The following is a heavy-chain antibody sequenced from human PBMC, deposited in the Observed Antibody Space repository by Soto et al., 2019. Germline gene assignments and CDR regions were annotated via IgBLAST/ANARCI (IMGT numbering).Heavy chain of an antibody. Sequence: EVHLVESGGGLVQPGGSLRLSCTGFGFTFSDHYMDWVRQAPGKGLEWVGRSRSKARSYTTEYAASVKGRFTISRDESKNSMYLHVNSLKSEDSAVYFCARGALLPLGPEDFWGQGTLVTVSS. CDR2: SRSKARSYTT. D-gene: IGHD6-13*01. CDR3: ARGALLPLGPEDF. CDR1: GFTFSDHY. V-gene: IGHV3-72*01. J-gene: IGHJ4*02.